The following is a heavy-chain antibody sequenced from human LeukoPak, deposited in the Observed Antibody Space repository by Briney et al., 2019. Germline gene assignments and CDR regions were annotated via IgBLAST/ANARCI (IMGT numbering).Heavy chain of an antibody. Sequence: ASVKVSCKASGYTFTGYYMHWVRQAPGQGLEWMGWINPNSGGTNYAQKFQGRVTMTSDTSISTAYMELSRLRSDDTAVYYCAVNSGSYLTTDAFDIWGQGTMVTVSS. CDR1: GYTFTGYY. CDR2: INPNSGGT. V-gene: IGHV1-2*02. D-gene: IGHD1-26*01. J-gene: IGHJ3*02. CDR3: AVNSGSYLTTDAFDI.